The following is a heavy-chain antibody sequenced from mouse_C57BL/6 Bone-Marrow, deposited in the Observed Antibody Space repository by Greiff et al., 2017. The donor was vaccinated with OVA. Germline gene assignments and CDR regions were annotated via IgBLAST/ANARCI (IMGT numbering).Heavy chain of an antibody. CDR3: AGDIYYDYDGGRHY. J-gene: IGHJ4*01. CDR2: ISNGGGNT. D-gene: IGHD2-4*01. V-gene: IGHV5-12*01. CDR1: GITFSDYY. Sequence: EVKLVESGGGLVQPGGSLKLSCAASGITFSDYYMYWVRQTPEKRLEWVAYISNGGGNTYYPDTVKGRFTISRDNAKNTLYLQMRRLKSEDTAMYYCAGDIYYDYDGGRHYWGQGTPFTVSS.